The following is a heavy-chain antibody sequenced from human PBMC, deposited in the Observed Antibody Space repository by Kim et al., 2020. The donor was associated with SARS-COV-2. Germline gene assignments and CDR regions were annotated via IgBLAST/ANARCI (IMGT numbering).Heavy chain of an antibody. Sequence: GGSLRLSCEASGFTYSHNGMHWVRQAPGKGLEWVAAISYDGSNKYYADSVKGRFTISRDNSKNTLYLQMNSLRPEDTAVYYCAKYRLEGYCSSTSCYTAPYYYGMDVWGQGTTVTVSS. CDR3: AKYRLEGYCSSTSCYTAPYYYGMDV. D-gene: IGHD2-2*02. V-gene: IGHV3-30*18. CDR2: ISYDGSNK. J-gene: IGHJ6*02. CDR1: GFTYSHNG.